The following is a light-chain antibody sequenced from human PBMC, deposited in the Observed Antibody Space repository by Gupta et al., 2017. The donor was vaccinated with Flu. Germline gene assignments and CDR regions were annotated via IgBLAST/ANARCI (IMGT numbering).Light chain of an antibody. CDR1: QSVSSN. J-gene: IGKJ4*01. CDR3: QQYNTGPPLT. V-gene: IGKV3-15*01. Sequence: EIVMTQSPATLSVSPGERATLSCRASQSVSSNLAWYQQKPGQAPRLLIYGASTRATGIPARFSGSGSGTEFTLTISRLHSEDFAVYYCQQYNTGPPLTFGGGTKVEIK. CDR2: GAS.